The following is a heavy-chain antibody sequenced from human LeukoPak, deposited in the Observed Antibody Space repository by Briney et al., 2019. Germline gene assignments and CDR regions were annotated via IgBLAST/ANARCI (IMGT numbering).Heavy chain of an antibody. V-gene: IGHV3-23*01. Sequence: PGGSLRLSCAASGFTFSSHAMSWVRQAPGRGLEWVSAIRGDGATMFYADSVKGRITVSRDNSKNTLYLQMNSLRVEDTAVYYCARDQFGDYFRGADYWGQGTLVTVSS. CDR1: GFTFSSHA. D-gene: IGHD3-22*01. J-gene: IGHJ4*02. CDR2: IRGDGATM. CDR3: ARDQFGDYFRGADY.